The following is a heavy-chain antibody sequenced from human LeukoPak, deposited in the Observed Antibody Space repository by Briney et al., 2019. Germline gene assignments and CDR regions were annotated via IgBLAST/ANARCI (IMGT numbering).Heavy chain of an antibody. CDR3: AKQVGNNQDGRYFDS. CDR1: GFTFSTYA. CDR2: ISGSGGHT. D-gene: IGHD1/OR15-1a*01. V-gene: IGHV3-23*01. J-gene: IGHJ4*02. Sequence: GGSLRLSCAASGFTFSTYAMSWVRQGPGKGLEWVSAISGSGGHTYYADAVKGRFTISRDNSKNTLYLQMNSLRAEDTAIYYCAKQVGNNQDGRYFDSWGQGTLVTVSS.